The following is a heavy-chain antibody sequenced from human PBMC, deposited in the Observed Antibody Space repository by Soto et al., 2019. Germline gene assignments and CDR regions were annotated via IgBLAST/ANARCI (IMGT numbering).Heavy chain of an antibody. V-gene: IGHV1-18*01. CDR2: ISAYNGNT. CDR3: ARGVPDSSGYYNLYWYFDL. Sequence: QVQLVQSGAEVKKPGASVKVSCKASGYTFTSYGISWVRQAPGQGLEWMGWISAYNGNTNYAQKLQDRVTMTTDTSTSTAYMELRSLRSDDTAVYYCARGVPDSSGYYNLYWYFDLWGRGTLVTVSS. D-gene: IGHD3-22*01. CDR1: GYTFTSYG. J-gene: IGHJ2*01.